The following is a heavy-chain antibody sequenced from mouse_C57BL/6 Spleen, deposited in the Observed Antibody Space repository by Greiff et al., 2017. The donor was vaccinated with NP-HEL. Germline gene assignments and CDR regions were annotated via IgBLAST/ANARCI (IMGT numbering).Heavy chain of an antibody. Sequence: VQLQQSGAELVRPGASVKLSCKASGYTFTDYYINWVKQRPGQGLEWIARIYPGSGNTYYNEKFKGKATLTAEKSSSTAYMQLSSLASEDSAVYCCARGGNYGSYYFDDWGQGTTLTVSS. J-gene: IGHJ2*01. CDR3: ARGGNYGSYYFDD. V-gene: IGHV1-76*01. D-gene: IGHD1-1*02. CDR1: GYTFTDYY. CDR2: IYPGSGNT.